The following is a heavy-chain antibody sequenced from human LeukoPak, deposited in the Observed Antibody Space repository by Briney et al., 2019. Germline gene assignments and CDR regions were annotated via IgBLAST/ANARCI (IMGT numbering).Heavy chain of an antibody. CDR2: INHSGST. J-gene: IGHJ4*02. D-gene: IGHD3-22*01. Sequence: SETLSLTCAVYGGSFSGYYWRWIRQPPGKGLEWIGEINHSGSTNYNPSLKSRVTISVDTSKNQFSLKLSSVTAADTAVYYCARGAETYYYDSSGYYLEYFDYWGQGTLVTVSS. CDR1: GGSFSGYY. V-gene: IGHV4-34*01. CDR3: ARGAETYYYDSSGYYLEYFDY.